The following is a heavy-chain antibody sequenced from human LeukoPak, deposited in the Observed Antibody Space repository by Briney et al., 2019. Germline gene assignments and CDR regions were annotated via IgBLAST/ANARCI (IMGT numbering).Heavy chain of an antibody. CDR1: GGSISSSSYY. J-gene: IGHJ4*02. D-gene: IGHD6-19*01. CDR3: ARRADLRDSSHHHNMGNDY. V-gene: IGHV4-39*01. Sequence: PSETLSLTCTVSGGSISSSSYYWGWIRQPPGKGLEWIGSIYYSGSTYYNPSLKSRVTISVDTSKNQFSLKLSSVTAADTAVYYCARRADLRDSSHHHNMGNDYWGQGTLVTVSS. CDR2: IYYSGST.